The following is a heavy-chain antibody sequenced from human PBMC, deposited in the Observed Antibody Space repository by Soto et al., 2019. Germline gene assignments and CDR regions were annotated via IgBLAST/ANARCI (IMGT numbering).Heavy chain of an antibody. CDR3: ARSYGSESYYG. Sequence: GGSLRLSCAASGFTVSSNYMSWVRQAPGKGLEWVSVIYSGGSTYYADSVKGGFTISRDNSKNTLYLQMNSLRAEDTAVYYCARSYGSESYYGWGQGTLVTVSS. CDR1: GFTVSSNY. D-gene: IGHD3-10*01. V-gene: IGHV3-66*01. J-gene: IGHJ4*02. CDR2: IYSGGST.